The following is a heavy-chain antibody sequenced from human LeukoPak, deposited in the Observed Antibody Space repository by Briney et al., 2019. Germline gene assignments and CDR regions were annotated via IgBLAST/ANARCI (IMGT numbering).Heavy chain of an antibody. CDR2: IYTSGST. Sequence: SETLSLTCTVSGGSISSGSYYWSWIRQPAGKGLEWIGRIYTSGSTNYNPSLKSRVAMSVDTSRNQFSLKLSSVTAADTAIYYCARERESRFLEWLGAFDIWGHGTMVTVSS. CDR1: GGSISSGSYY. D-gene: IGHD3-3*01. V-gene: IGHV4-61*02. J-gene: IGHJ3*02. CDR3: ARERESRFLEWLGAFDI.